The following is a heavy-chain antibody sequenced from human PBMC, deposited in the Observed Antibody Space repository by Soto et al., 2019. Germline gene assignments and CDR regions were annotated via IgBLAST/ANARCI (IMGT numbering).Heavy chain of an antibody. CDR1: GFTFSSYG. CDR2: ISYDGSNK. J-gene: IGHJ4*02. Sequence: GGSLRLSCAASGFTFSSYGMHWVRQAPGKGLEWVAVISYDGSNKYYADSVKGRFTISRDNSKNTLYLQMNSLRAEDTAVYYCAKIRGYCDWLYIDYWGQGTLVTVSS. D-gene: IGHD3-9*01. V-gene: IGHV3-30*18. CDR3: AKIRGYCDWLYIDY.